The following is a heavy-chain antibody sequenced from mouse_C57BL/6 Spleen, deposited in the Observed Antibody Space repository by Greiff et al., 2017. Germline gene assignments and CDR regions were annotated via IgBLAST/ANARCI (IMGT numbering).Heavy chain of an antibody. V-gene: IGHV1-69*01. Sequence: VQLQQPGAELVMPGASVKLSCKASGYTFTSYRMHWVKQRPGQGLEWIGEIDPSDRYTNYNQKFKGKSTLTVDKSSSTAYMQLRSLTSEESAVYYCARLGYGNRDAWFAYWGQRTLVTVSA. CDR2: IDPSDRYT. J-gene: IGHJ3*01. D-gene: IGHD2-10*02. CDR1: GYTFTSYR. CDR3: ARLGYGNRDAWFAY.